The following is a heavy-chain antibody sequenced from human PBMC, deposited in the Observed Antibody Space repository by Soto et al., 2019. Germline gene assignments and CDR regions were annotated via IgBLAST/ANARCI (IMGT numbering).Heavy chain of an antibody. D-gene: IGHD2-21*01. CDR1: GGSVSSGGYY. V-gene: IGHV4-31*03. J-gene: IGHJ3*02. Sequence: QVQLQESGPGLVKPSQTLSLTCTVSGGSVSSGGYYWSWIRQHPGKGLEWIGYIYYSGSTYYNPSLKSRPILSLDSSKNQFSLRLSSVTAADTAVYYCASLFTYSWAFDIWGQGIMVTVSS. CDR2: IYYSGST. CDR3: ASLFTYSWAFDI.